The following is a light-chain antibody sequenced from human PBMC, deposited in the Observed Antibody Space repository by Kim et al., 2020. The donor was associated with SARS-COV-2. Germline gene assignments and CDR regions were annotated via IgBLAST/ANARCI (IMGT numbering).Light chain of an antibody. CDR3: CSYAGSTRV. CDR1: SSDGGGYNY. J-gene: IGLJ2*01. CDR2: EGS. V-gene: IGLV2-11*01. Sequence: PGQSVNIACTGTSSDGGGYNYVAWYQQHPGKAPKLMIYEGSKRPSGVPDRFSGSKSGNTASLTISGSQAEDEADYDCCSYAGSTRVFGGGTQLTVL.